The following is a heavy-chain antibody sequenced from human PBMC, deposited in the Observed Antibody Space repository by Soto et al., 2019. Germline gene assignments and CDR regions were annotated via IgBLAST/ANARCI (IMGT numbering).Heavy chain of an antibody. Sequence: PSETLSLTCTVSGGSISSGDYYWSWIRQPPGKGLEWIGYIYYSGSTYYNPSLKSRVTISVDTSKNQFSLKLSSVTAADTAMYYCARQYPAYYYDSRAIGYYYYGMDVWGQGTTVTVSS. V-gene: IGHV4-30-4*01. CDR1: GGSISSGDYY. CDR3: ARQYPAYYYDSRAIGYYYYGMDV. J-gene: IGHJ6*02. D-gene: IGHD3-22*01. CDR2: IYYSGST.